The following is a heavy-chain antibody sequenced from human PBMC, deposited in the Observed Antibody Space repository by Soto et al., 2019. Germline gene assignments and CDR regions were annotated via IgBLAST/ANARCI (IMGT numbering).Heavy chain of an antibody. Sequence: PSETLSLTCIVSGGSISSSSHYWGWIRQPPGKGREWIASIFYRGSTYYNPSLQSRVTMSVDTSKNQFSLKLSSVTAADTAVYYCARLDGPWAHFDSWGQGTLVTVSS. D-gene: IGHD7-27*01. CDR3: ARLDGPWAHFDS. CDR2: IFYRGST. V-gene: IGHV4-39*01. CDR1: GGSISSSSHY. J-gene: IGHJ4*02.